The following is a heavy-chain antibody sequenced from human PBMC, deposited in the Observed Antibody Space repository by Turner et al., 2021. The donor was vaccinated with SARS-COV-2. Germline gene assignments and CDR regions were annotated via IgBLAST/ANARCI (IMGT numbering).Heavy chain of an antibody. V-gene: IGHV4-39*01. CDR3: ARLVRRAEYYFDY. J-gene: IGHJ4*02. CDR1: GGSVSSRVYY. CDR2: IYYSGST. D-gene: IGHD3-10*01. Sequence: QVQLQESGPGLVKPSDTLSLTCTVPGGSVSSRVYYWGWIRQPPGKGLEWIGSIYYSGSTYYNPSLKSRVTISVDTSKNQFSLKLSSVTAADTAVYYCARLVRRAEYYFDYWGQGTLVTVSS.